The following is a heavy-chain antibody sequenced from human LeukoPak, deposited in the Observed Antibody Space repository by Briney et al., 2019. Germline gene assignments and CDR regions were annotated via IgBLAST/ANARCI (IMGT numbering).Heavy chain of an antibody. J-gene: IGHJ1*01. CDR1: GDSLSTYY. CDR2: INLSGNT. CDR3: ARPKYPSHSDSTDPSRAEYFQQ. D-gene: IGHD2-8*02. Sequence: PSETLSLTCAVYGDSLSTYYWSWIRQSPGKGLEWLGEINLSGNTKYNPSLRGRVTISLDSSMTQFSLRLTSVTAADTALYYCARPKYPSHSDSTDPSRAEYFQQWGPGTLVTVSS. V-gene: IGHV4-34*01.